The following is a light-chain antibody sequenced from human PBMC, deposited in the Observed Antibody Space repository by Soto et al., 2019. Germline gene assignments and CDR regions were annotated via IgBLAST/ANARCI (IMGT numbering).Light chain of an antibody. CDR1: NSDVGGYNY. V-gene: IGLV2-14*01. Sequence: SALTQPASVSGSPGQSITISCTGTNSDVGGYNYVSWYQQHPGKAPKLMIYEVSNRPSGISNRFSGSKSGNTASLTISGLQAEDEADYYCSSYTSSNTLDWVFGGGTKVTVL. J-gene: IGLJ3*02. CDR2: EVS. CDR3: SSYTSSNTLDWV.